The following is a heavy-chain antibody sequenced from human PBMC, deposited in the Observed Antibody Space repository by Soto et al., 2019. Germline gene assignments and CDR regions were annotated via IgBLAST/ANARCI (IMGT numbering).Heavy chain of an antibody. J-gene: IGHJ3*02. D-gene: IGHD4-17*01. CDR2: IHYNGNT. CDR1: GDSISSYS. CDR3: ARDSTVVTTDAFDI. V-gene: IGHV4-59*01. Sequence: PSETLSLTCTVSGDSISSYSWSWIRQPPGKGLEWIGNIHYNGNTKYSPSLKSRVTMSVDTSKNHFSLKLISVTTADTAVYYCARDSTVVTTDAFDIWGQGTMVTVSS.